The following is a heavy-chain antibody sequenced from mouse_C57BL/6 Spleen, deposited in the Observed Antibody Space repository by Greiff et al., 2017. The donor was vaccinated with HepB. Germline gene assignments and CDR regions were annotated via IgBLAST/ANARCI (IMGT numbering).Heavy chain of an antibody. CDR3: ARERGYRYYFDY. D-gene: IGHD2-14*01. J-gene: IGHJ2*01. Sequence: QVQLQQSGAELVKPGASVKISCKASGYAFSSYWMNWVKQRPGKGLEWIGQIYPGDGDTNYNGKFKGKATLTADKSSSTAYMQISSLTSEDSAVYFCARERGYRYYFDYWGQGTTLTVSS. CDR2: IYPGDGDT. CDR1: GYAFSSYW. V-gene: IGHV1-80*01.